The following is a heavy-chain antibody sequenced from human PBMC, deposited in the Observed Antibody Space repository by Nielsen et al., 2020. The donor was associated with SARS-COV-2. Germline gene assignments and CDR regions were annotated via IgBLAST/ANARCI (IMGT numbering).Heavy chain of an antibody. Sequence: ESLKISCAAFGFTFSNFAMNWVRQAPGKGLEWVSTIGVSGGGTYYADSLKGRFTISRDNSKNTLYLQMNSLGADDTAIYYCTRRVAGGTMDVWGQGTTVTVSS. CDR3: TRRVAGGTMDV. CDR1: GFTFSNFA. V-gene: IGHV3-23*01. D-gene: IGHD6-19*01. J-gene: IGHJ6*02. CDR2: IGVSGGGT.